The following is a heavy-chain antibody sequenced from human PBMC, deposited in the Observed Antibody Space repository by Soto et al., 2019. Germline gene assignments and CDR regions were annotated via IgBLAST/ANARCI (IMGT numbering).Heavy chain of an antibody. CDR2: IIPIHGTT. CDR3: ARGWGLVS. J-gene: IGHJ4*02. CDR1: GGSLTSYP. V-gene: IGHV1-69*01. Sequence: QMEQSGAEVRKPGSSVKVSCKPSGGSLTSYPMAWVRQAPGQGFEWMGGIIPIHGTTEYAQKFQGRVTLTADESTNRATLELTGLTSEDPAVYYCARGWGLVSWGQGTLVTVSS. D-gene: IGHD3-16*01.